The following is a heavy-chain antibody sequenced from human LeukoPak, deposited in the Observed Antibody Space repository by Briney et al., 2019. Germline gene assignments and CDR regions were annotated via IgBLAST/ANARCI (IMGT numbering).Heavy chain of an antibody. J-gene: IGHJ4*02. V-gene: IGHV4-34*01. CDR2: INHSGST. CDR1: GGSFSGYY. CDR3: ARKTETSTKPFDY. D-gene: IGHD2-2*01. Sequence: SETLPLTCAVYGGSFSGYYWSWIRQPPGKGLEWIGEINHSGSTNYNPSLKSRVTISVDTSKNQFSLKLSSVTAADTAVYYCARKTETSTKPFDYGARETLVTVSS.